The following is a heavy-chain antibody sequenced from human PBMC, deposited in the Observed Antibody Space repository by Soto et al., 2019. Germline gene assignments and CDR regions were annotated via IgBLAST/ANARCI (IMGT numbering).Heavy chain of an antibody. CDR1: GGTFSSYA. V-gene: IGHV1-69*13. CDR2: IIPIFGTA. Sequence: SVKVSCKASGGTFSSYAISWVRQAPGQGLEWMGGIIPIFGTANYAQKFQGRVTITADESTSTAYMELSSLRSEDTAVYYCARDYYGSGSYRGGWFDPWDQGTLVTVSS. CDR3: ARDYYGSGSYRGGWFDP. J-gene: IGHJ5*02. D-gene: IGHD3-10*01.